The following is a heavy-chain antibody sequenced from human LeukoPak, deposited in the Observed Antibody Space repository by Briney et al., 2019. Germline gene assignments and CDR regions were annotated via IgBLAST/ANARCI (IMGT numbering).Heavy chain of an antibody. Sequence: ASVKVSCKASGYTFTGYYMHWVRQAPGQGLEWMGWINPNSGGTNYAQKFQGRVTMTRDTSISTAYMELSRLRSDDTAVYYCARGSMTTVVTKRWFDPWGQGTLVTVSS. V-gene: IGHV1-2*02. CDR3: ARGSMTTVVTKRWFDP. CDR1: GYTFTGYY. J-gene: IGHJ5*02. D-gene: IGHD4-23*01. CDR2: INPNSGGT.